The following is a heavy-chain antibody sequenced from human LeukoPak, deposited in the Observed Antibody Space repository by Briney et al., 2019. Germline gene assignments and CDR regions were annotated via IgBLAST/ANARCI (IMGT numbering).Heavy chain of an antibody. CDR3: ATSPRTPAVNPDY. CDR1: GYTFTGYY. J-gene: IGHJ4*02. D-gene: IGHD2-2*01. V-gene: IGHV1-2*02. Sequence: ASVKVSCKASGYTFTGYYMHWVRQAPGQGLEWMGWINPNSGGTNYAQKFQGRVTMTRDTSISTVYMELSRLRSDDTAVYYCATSPRTPAVNPDYWGQGTLVTVSS. CDR2: INPNSGGT.